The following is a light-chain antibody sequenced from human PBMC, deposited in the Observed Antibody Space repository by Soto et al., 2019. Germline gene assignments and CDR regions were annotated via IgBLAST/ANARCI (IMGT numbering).Light chain of an antibody. J-gene: IGKJ1*01. CDR2: GAF. Sequence: EIVLAQSPGTLSLSPGERATFSCRASQSVSSNYLAWYQQKPGQAPRLLIYGAFKRATGIPDRFSGSGSGTDFTLTISRMEPEDFEVYCCQQYGSSPRTFGQGTKVDI. CDR1: QSVSSNY. V-gene: IGKV3-20*01. CDR3: QQYGSSPRT.